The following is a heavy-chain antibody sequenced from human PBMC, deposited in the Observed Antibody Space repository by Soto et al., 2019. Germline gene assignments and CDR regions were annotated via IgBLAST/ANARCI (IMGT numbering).Heavy chain of an antibody. V-gene: IGHV3-21*01. CDR2: ISSSSSYI. CDR1: GFTFSSYS. D-gene: IGHD2-15*01. J-gene: IGHJ3*02. Sequence: GGSLRLSCAASGFTFSSYSMNWVRQAPGKGLEWVSSISSSSSYIYYADSVKGRFTISRDNAKNSLYLQMNSLRAEDTAVYYCARVYCSGGSCYSPSAGAFDIWGQGTMVTVSS. CDR3: ARVYCSGGSCYSPSAGAFDI.